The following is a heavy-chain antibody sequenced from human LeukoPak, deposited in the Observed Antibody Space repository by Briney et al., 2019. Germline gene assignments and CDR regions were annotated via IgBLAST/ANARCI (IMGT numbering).Heavy chain of an antibody. Sequence: GGSLRLSCAASGFTVSSNYMGWVRQAPGKGLEWVSVIYSGGSTYYADSVKGRFTISRDNSKNTLYLQMNSLRAEDTAVYYCARVALTTYYDFWSGYLDWYYFDYWGQGTLVTVSS. CDR2: IYSGGST. D-gene: IGHD3-3*01. CDR1: GFTVSSNY. CDR3: ARVALTTYYDFWSGYLDWYYFDY. V-gene: IGHV3-53*01. J-gene: IGHJ4*02.